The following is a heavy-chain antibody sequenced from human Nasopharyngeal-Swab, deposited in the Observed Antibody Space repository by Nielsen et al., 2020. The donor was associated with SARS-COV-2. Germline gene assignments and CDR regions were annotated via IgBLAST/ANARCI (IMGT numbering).Heavy chain of an antibody. J-gene: IGHJ3*02. D-gene: IGHD3-22*01. CDR3: ARGPSSGYYLYAFDI. V-gene: IGHV1-69*01. CDR2: IIPIFGTA. Sequence: WVRQAPRQGLEWMGGIIPIFGTANYAQKFQGRVTITADESTSTAYMELSSLRSEDTAVYYCARGPSSGYYLYAFDIWGQGTMVTVSS.